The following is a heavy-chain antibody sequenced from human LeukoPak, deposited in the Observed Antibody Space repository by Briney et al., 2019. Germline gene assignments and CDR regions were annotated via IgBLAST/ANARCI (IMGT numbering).Heavy chain of an antibody. V-gene: IGHV4-4*07. Sequence: SETLSLTCTVSGGSINNYYWSWIRQPAGKGLEWIGRIYTRGSTNYNPSLKSRVTMSVDKSKNQFSLKLSSVTAADTAVYYCARARYCSAAICSAGDAFDIWGQGTMVSVSS. J-gene: IGHJ3*02. CDR1: GGSINNYY. CDR2: IYTRGST. D-gene: IGHD2-2*01. CDR3: ARARYCSAAICSAGDAFDI.